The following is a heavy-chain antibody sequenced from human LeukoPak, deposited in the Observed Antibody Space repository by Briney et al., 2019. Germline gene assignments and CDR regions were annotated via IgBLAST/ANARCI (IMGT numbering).Heavy chain of an antibody. CDR3: ASGYSSSWSVHPLDY. Sequence: PSETLSLTCTVSGGSISSGGYYWSWIRQHPGKGLEWIGYIYYSGSTYYNPSLKSRVTISVDTSKNQFSLKLSSVTAADTAVYYCASGYSSSWSVHPLDYWGQGTLVTVSS. D-gene: IGHD6-13*01. CDR2: IYYSGST. J-gene: IGHJ4*02. CDR1: GGSISSGGYY. V-gene: IGHV4-31*03.